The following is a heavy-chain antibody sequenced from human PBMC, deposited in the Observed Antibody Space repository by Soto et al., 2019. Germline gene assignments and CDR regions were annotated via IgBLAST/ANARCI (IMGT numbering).Heavy chain of an antibody. V-gene: IGHV4-4*02. CDR1: GGSISSPNW. D-gene: IGHD1-1*01. CDR2: MYHSGST. Sequence: QVQLQESGPGLVKPSGTLSLTCAVSGGSISSPNWWSWVRQPPGKGLEWIGEMYHSGSTKYNPSLESRVTISVDKSKNQFSLKLSSVTAADTAVYYCARAHGTCYYGMDVWGQGTTVTVSS. J-gene: IGHJ6*02. CDR3: ARAHGTCYYGMDV.